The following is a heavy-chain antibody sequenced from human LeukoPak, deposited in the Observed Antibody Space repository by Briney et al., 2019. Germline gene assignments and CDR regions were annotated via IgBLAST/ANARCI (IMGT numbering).Heavy chain of an antibody. CDR3: AKDGQYYDFWSGYLAYYGMDV. Sequence: PGGSLRLSCAASGFTFSSYGMHWVRQAPSKGLEWVAVISYDGSNKYYADSVKGRFTISRDNSKNTLYLQMNSLRAEDTAVYYCAKDGQYYDFWSGYLAYYGMDVWGQGTTVTVS. CDR1: GFTFSSYG. V-gene: IGHV3-30*18. CDR2: ISYDGSNK. J-gene: IGHJ6*02. D-gene: IGHD3-3*01.